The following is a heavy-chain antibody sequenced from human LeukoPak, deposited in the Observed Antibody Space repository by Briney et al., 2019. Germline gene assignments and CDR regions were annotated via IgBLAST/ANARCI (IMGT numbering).Heavy chain of an antibody. V-gene: IGHV1-18*01. J-gene: IGHJ4*02. CDR2: ISVYNGHT. Sequence: ASVKVSCKASGYTFTSYGISWVRQAPGQGLEWMGWISVYNGHTNYTQNLQGRLTMTTDTSTSTAYMELRSLRSDDTAVLYCARDRLGYSSSWSPGVYWGQGTLVTVSS. CDR3: ARDRLGYSSSWSPGVY. D-gene: IGHD6-13*01. CDR1: GYTFTSYG.